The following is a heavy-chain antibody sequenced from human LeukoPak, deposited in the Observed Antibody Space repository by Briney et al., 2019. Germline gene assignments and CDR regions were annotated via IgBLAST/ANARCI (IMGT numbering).Heavy chain of an antibody. CDR2: IKQDGSEK. CDR1: GFTFSSYW. J-gene: IGHJ4*02. D-gene: IGHD1-26*01. V-gene: IGHV3-7*01. Sequence: PGGSLRLSCAASGFTFSSYWMSWVRQAPGKGLEWVANIKQDGSEKYYVDSVKGRFTISRDNAKNSLYLQMNSLRAEDTAVYYCARGLGGATHYFGYWGQGTLVTVSS. CDR3: ARGLGGATHYFGY.